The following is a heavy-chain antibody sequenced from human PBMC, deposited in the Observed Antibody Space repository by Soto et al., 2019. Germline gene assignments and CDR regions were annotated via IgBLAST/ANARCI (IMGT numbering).Heavy chain of an antibody. J-gene: IGHJ4*01. CDR2: ITGSGDTT. V-gene: IGHV3-23*01. CDR3: AKVLVGSPMGTFES. CDR1: GFTFSSSA. D-gene: IGHD1-26*01. Sequence: EVQLLESGVGLVQPGWSLRLSCAASGFTFSSSAMSWVRQAPGKGLECVSVITGSGDTTHYADSVKGRFTISRDHSKNTLSLQMHSVRAEDTALYYCAKVLVGSPMGTFESWGHGTLGTVAS.